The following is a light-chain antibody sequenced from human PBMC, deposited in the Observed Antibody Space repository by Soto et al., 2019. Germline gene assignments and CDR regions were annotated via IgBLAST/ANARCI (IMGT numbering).Light chain of an antibody. J-gene: IGKJ3*01. Sequence: EIVLTQSPVTLSLSPGYRATLSCRASQSVSRSYLGWYQQKPGQAPRLLIYDASNRAAGIPARFSGSGSGTDFTLTISSLEPEDFAVYYCHQRSNWLFGPGTKVDIK. V-gene: IGKV3D-20*02. CDR2: DAS. CDR1: QSVSRSY. CDR3: HQRSNWL.